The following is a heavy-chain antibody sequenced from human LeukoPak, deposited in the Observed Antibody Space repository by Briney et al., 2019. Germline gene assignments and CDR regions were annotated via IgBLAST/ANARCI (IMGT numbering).Heavy chain of an antibody. CDR3: AKAHGVFDY. CDR1: GFNVRSNY. CDR2: IYNDGRT. D-gene: IGHD4-17*01. V-gene: IGHV3-53*01. Sequence: PGGSLRLSCAASGFNVRSNYMSWFRQAPGKGLEWASVIYNDGRTYYADSVKGRFTISRDNSKNTLYLQMNSLRAEDTAVYYCAKAHGVFDYWGQGTLVTVSS. J-gene: IGHJ4*02.